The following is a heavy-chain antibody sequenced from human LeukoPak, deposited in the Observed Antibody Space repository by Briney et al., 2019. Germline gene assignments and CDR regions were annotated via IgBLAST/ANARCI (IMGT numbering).Heavy chain of an antibody. CDR2: ISGSGGST. D-gene: IGHD3-9*01. J-gene: IGHJ4*02. CDR1: GFTFSSYA. V-gene: IGHV3-23*01. Sequence: GGSLRLSCAASGFTFSSYAMSWVRQAPGKGLEWVSAISGSGGSTYYADSVKGRFTISRDNSKNTLYLQMNSLRAEDTAVYYCVKVRPLTIFRLVPPGYFDYWGQGTLVTVSS. CDR3: VKVRPLTIFRLVPPGYFDY.